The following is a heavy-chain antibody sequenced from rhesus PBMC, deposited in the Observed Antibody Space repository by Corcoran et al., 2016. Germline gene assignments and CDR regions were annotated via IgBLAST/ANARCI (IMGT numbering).Heavy chain of an antibody. Sequence: QVQLQESGPGLVKPSETLPLTCAVSGASISSNYWSWIRPAPGKGLEWIGRIKGRGGSTDYNPALKSRVTISIDTSKNQFSLKLSSVTAADTAVYYCARGYSSVDYWGQGVLVTVSS. J-gene: IGHJ4*01. CDR3: ARGYSSVDY. V-gene: IGHV4S2*01. CDR1: GASISSNY. CDR2: IKGRGGST. D-gene: IGHD5-24*01.